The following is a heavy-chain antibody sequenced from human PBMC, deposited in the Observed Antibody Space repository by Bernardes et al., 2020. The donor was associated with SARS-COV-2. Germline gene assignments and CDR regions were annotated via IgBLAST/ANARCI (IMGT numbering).Heavy chain of an antibody. D-gene: IGHD1-26*01. J-gene: IGHJ6*02. CDR3: ARDGSELLMTNNYGMDV. CDR1: GFTFSDYS. Sequence: GGSLRLSCAASGFTFSDYSMNWVRQAPGKGLEWVSTISSTGRYIQYADSLKGRITVSRDNAKNSLYLQMNSLRADDTAVYYCARDGSELLMTNNYGMDVWGQGTTVTVSS. CDR2: ISSTGRYI. V-gene: IGHV3-21*01.